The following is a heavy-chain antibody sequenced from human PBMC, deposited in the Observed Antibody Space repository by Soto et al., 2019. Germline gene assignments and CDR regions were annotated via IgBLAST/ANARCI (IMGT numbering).Heavy chain of an antibody. J-gene: IGHJ4*02. D-gene: IGHD3-22*01. Sequence: SETLSLTCTVSGGSISSYYWSCIRQPPGKGLEWIGYMYYSGSTRYNPSLNSRVTISVDSSKNQFSLKLDSVTAADTAVYYCARLGGYYQAFDSWGQGTLVTVS. CDR3: ARLGGYYQAFDS. CDR1: GGSISSYY. V-gene: IGHV4-59*08. CDR2: MYYSGST.